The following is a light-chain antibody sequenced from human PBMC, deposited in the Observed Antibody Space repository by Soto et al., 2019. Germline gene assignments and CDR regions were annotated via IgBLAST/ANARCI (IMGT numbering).Light chain of an antibody. Sequence: DIQMTQSPSTLSASVGDRVTITFRASQSISSWLAWYQQKPGKAPKLLIYDASSLESGVPSRFSGSGSGTEFTLTISSLQPDDFATYYCQHYNSYSEAFGQGTRLEIK. CDR2: DAS. J-gene: IGKJ5*01. CDR3: QHYNSYSEA. CDR1: QSISSW. V-gene: IGKV1-5*01.